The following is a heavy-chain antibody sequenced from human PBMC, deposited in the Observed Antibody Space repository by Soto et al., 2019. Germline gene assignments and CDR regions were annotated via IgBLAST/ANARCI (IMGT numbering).Heavy chain of an antibody. CDR1: GYTFTSHW. CDR2: IYPVDSDI. J-gene: IGHJ4*02. Sequence: EVQLVQSGAEVKKPGESLKISCKGSGYTFTSHWIGWVRQMPGKGLEWMGVIYPVDSDIRYSPSFQGQVTISADKSISTAYLQWSSLKALDTAMYYCARRDGDAPESSLDYWGQGTLVTVAS. CDR3: ARRDGDAPESSLDY. D-gene: IGHD3-10*01. V-gene: IGHV5-51*03.